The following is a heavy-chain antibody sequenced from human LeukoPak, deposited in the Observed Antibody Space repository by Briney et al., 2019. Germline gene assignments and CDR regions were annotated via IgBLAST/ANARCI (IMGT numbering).Heavy chain of an antibody. V-gene: IGHV3-30-3*01. J-gene: IGHJ3*02. CDR1: GFTFSSYA. CDR3: SRDSGSYYNAFDI. D-gene: IGHD1-26*01. Sequence: GGSLRLSCAASGFTFSSYAMHWVRQAPGKGLEWVAVISYDGSNKYYADSVKGRFTISRDNSKNTLYLQMKSLRAEDTSVYYCSRDSGSYYNAFDIWGQGTKVTLSS. CDR2: ISYDGSNK.